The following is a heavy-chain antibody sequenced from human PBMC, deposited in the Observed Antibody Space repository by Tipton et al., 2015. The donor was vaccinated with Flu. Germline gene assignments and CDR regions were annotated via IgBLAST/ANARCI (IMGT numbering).Heavy chain of an antibody. CDR1: GDSIGSGYY. CDR2: IYYTGNT. D-gene: IGHD2-21*02. V-gene: IGHV4-38-2*01. J-gene: IGHJ5*02. Sequence: TLSLTCSVSGDSIGSGYYWGWIRQPPGKGLEWIGNIYYTGNTYHNPSLKSRVTISVDTSKNQFSLKLSSVTAADTAVYYCARHLRCGGDCYSPLPKSGFDPWGQGTLVTVSS. CDR3: ARHLRCGGDCYSPLPKSGFDP.